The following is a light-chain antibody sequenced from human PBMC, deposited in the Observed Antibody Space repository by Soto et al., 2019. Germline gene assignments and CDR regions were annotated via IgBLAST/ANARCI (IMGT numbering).Light chain of an antibody. CDR1: NVESKS. CDR2: YDG. Sequence: SYELTQPPSVSVAPGKTAKITCGGNNVESKSVHWYQQKPGQAPVVVIYYDGDRPSGIPERFSGSNSGNTATLTISTVDAGDEADYYCQVWDSDSGQSVFGGGTQLTVL. CDR3: QVWDSDSGQSV. J-gene: IGLJ3*02. V-gene: IGLV3-21*04.